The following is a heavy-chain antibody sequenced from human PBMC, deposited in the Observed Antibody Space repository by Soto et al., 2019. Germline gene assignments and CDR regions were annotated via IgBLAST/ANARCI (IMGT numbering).Heavy chain of an antibody. J-gene: IGHJ5*02. CDR3: GRFRSAAGTGGPNWFDP. D-gene: IGHD6-13*01. CDR1: GGSISSYY. Sequence: SETLSLTCTVSGGSISSYYWSWIRQPPGKGLEWIAYIFYTGSTNYNPSLKSRVTISVDTSKNQFSLKLSSVTAADTAVYYCGRFRSAAGTGGPNWFDPWGQGTLVTVSS. V-gene: IGHV4-59*01. CDR2: IFYTGST.